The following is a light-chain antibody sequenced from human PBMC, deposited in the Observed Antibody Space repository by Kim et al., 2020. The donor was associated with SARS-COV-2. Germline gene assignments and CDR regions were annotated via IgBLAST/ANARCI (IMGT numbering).Light chain of an antibody. CDR2: GNN. V-gene: IGLV1-47*01. CDR1: GSNGDASV. CDR3: ASWDDSLNGVV. Sequence: GRMVPVSSSGSGSNGDASVIYWYQQYPGTAPKVLIYGNNQRPAGVPDRFSASQSGTSAFLAISRLRSDDEADYFCASWDDSLNGVVIGGGTQLTVL. J-gene: IGLJ3*02.